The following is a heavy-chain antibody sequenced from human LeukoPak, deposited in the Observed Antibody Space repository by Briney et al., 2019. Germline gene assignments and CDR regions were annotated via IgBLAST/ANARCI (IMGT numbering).Heavy chain of an antibody. CDR2: IYYSGST. J-gene: IGHJ4*02. CDR1: GGSISSYY. Sequence: SETLSLTCTVSGGSISSYYWSWIRQPPGKGLEWIGYIYYSGSTNYNPSLKSRVTISVGTSKNQFSLKLSSVTAADTAVYYCARSLVRGVGLFDYWGQGTLVTVSS. D-gene: IGHD3-10*01. V-gene: IGHV4-59*01. CDR3: ARSLVRGVGLFDY.